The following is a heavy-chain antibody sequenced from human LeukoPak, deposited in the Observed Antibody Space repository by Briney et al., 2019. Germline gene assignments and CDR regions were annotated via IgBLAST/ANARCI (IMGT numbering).Heavy chain of an antibody. V-gene: IGHV4-39*07. Sequence: ASETLSLTCTVSGGSISSSTDYWGWIRQAPGKGLEWIGSIYYHENTYYNSSLKSRVTISVDTSKNQYSLKLSSVTAADTAVYYCARTSPGGGAYEPFDYWGQGTLVTVSS. CDR1: GGSISSSTDY. CDR2: IYYHENT. CDR3: ARTSPGGGAYEPFDY. J-gene: IGHJ4*02. D-gene: IGHD3-3*01.